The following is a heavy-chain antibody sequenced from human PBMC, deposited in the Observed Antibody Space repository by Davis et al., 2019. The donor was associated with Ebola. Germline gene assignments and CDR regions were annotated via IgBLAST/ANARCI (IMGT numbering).Heavy chain of an antibody. J-gene: IGHJ4*02. CDR1: GFTVSSNY. D-gene: IGHD5-18*01. V-gene: IGHV3-53*04. Sequence: GESLKISCAASGFTVSSNYMSWVRQAPGKGLEWVSVIYSGGSTYYADSVKGRFTISRHNSKNTLYLQMNSLRAEDTAVYYCARYGYSYGYGYWSQGTLVTVSS. CDR2: IYSGGST. CDR3: ARYGYSYGYGY.